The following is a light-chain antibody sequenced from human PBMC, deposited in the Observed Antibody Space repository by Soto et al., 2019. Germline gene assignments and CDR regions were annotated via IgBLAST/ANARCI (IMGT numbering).Light chain of an antibody. Sequence: QSVLTQPPSVSGSPGQSVTISCTGTSSDVGGYNYVSWYQQHPGKAPKLMIYDVSKWPSGVPDRFSGSKSGNTASLTISGLQAEDEADYYCGSYAGSYPFVFGTGTKVTVL. CDR3: GSYAGSYPFV. CDR2: DVS. V-gene: IGLV2-11*01. J-gene: IGLJ1*01. CDR1: SSDVGGYNY.